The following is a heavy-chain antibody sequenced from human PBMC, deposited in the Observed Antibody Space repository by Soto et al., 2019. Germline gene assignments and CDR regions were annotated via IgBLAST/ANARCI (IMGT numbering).Heavy chain of an antibody. CDR1: GFTFSSYG. CDR2: ISYDGNVA. J-gene: IGHJ4*02. V-gene: IGHV3-30*18. CDR3: AKAGPITIWYFDY. Sequence: QVQLVESGGGVVQPGRSLRLSCAASGFTFSSYGMHWVRQAPGKGLEWVTVISYDGNVAYYADSVKGRFTISRDNSKNTLYLQMNSLRTEATAMYYCAKAGPITIWYFDYWGQGTLVTVSS.